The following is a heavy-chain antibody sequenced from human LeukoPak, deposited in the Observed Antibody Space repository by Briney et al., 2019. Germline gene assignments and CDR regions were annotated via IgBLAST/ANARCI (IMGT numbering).Heavy chain of an antibody. Sequence: QPGGALRLSCTASGFTFGDYAMSWFRQAPGKGLEWVGFIRSKAYGGTTEYAASVKGRFTISRDDSKSIAYLQMNSLKTEDTAVYYCARDQGRAYDSSGGFDYWGQGTLVTVSS. CDR3: ARDQGRAYDSSGGFDY. J-gene: IGHJ4*02. CDR2: IRSKAYGGTT. D-gene: IGHD3-22*01. CDR1: GFTFGDYA. V-gene: IGHV3-49*03.